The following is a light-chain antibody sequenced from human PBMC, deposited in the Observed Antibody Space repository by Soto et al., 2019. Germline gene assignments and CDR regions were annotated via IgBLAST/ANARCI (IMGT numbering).Light chain of an antibody. J-gene: IGLJ1*01. CDR3: SSYTSSSTYV. CDR1: SDDIGAYDH. V-gene: IGLV2-14*01. Sequence: QSVLTQPSSVSASPGQSISISCTGTSDDIGAYDHVSWYQQHPGKAPKLILYAVSNRPSGVSTRFSGSKSGNTASLTISGVQADDEADYYCSSYTSSSTYVFGTGTKVTVL. CDR2: AVS.